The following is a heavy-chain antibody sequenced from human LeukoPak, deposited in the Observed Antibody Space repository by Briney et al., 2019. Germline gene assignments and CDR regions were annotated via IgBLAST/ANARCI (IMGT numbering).Heavy chain of an antibody. CDR1: GCTFTNYG. J-gene: IGHJ4*02. CDR2: ITYDGYYK. V-gene: IGHV3-30*03. Sequence: GTSLRLSCAASGCTFTNYGMHWVRQAPGKGLEWVALITYDGYYKYYSDSVKGRFTISSDTSKNTLYLQMNSLRAADTAVYYCARDLSPVVRASPMGYWGQGTPVTVSS. CDR3: ARDLSPVVRASPMGY. D-gene: IGHD3-10*01.